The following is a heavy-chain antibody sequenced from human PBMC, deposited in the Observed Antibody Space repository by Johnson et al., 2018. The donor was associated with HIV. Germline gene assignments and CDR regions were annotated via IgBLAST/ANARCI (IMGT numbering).Heavy chain of an antibody. CDR3: AKDKGGSGLYLHAFDI. Sequence: VQLVESGGGVVRPGGSLRLSCAASGFTFSSYAMSWVRQAPGKGLEWVSAISGSGGSTYYADSVKGRFTISRDNSKNTLYLQMNSLRAEDTAVYYCAKDKGGSGLYLHAFDIWGQGTMVTVSS. CDR2: ISGSGGST. D-gene: IGHD6-19*01. V-gene: IGHV3-23*04. J-gene: IGHJ3*02. CDR1: GFTFSSYA.